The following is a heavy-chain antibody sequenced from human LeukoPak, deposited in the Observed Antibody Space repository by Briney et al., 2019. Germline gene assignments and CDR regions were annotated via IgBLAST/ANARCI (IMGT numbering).Heavy chain of an antibody. CDR2: IPYDGSNK. D-gene: IGHD6-13*01. V-gene: IGHV3-30*18. J-gene: IGHJ4*02. CDR3: AKDSAAAGISSDY. CDR1: GFTFSSYG. Sequence: GGSLRLSCAASGFTFSSYGMHWVRQAPGKGLEWVAVIPYDGSNKYYADSVKGRFTISRDNSKNTLYLQMNSLRAEDTAVYYCAKDSAAAGISSDYWGQGTLVTVSS.